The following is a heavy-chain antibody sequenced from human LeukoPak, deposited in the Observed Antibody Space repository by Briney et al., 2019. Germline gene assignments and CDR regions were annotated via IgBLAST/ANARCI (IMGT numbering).Heavy chain of an antibody. CDR1: GYTFTSYG. D-gene: IGHD3-22*01. CDR2: ISAYNGNT. CDR3: ARAYDSSGYYWSTIRTYYYYGMDV. V-gene: IGHV1-18*01. J-gene: IGHJ6*02. Sequence: ASVKVSCTASGYTFTSYGISWVRQAPGQGLEWMGWISAYNGNTNYAQKLQGRVTMTTDTSTSTAYMELRSLRSDDTAVYYCARAYDSSGYYWSTIRTYYYYGMDVWGQGTTVTVSS.